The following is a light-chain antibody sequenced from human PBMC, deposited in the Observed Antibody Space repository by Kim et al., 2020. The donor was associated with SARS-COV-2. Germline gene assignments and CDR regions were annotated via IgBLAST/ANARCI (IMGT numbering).Light chain of an antibody. J-gene: IGKJ3*01. Sequence: SPGERATLSCRASQSVSSNLAWYQQKPGQAPRLLIYGASTRATGIPARFSGSGSGTEFTLTISSLQSEDFAVYYCQQYNNWPPFTFGPGTQVEIK. CDR1: QSVSSN. V-gene: IGKV3-15*01. CDR2: GAS. CDR3: QQYNNWPPFT.